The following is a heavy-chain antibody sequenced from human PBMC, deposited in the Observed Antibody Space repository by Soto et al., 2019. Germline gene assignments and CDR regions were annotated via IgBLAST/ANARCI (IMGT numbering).Heavy chain of an antibody. J-gene: IGHJ4*02. CDR1: GGTFSSYT. Sequence: QVLLVQSGAEVKKPGSSVKVSCTASGGTFSSYTISWVRQAPGQGPEWMGRFIPMVAMSDYARRFQGRVTITADTSTSTVYMQLHSLRSEDTAVYYCATNYGSGSTHFDHCGQGTLVTVSS. V-gene: IGHV1-69*02. CDR3: ATNYGSGSTHFDH. CDR2: FIPMVAMS. D-gene: IGHD3-10*01.